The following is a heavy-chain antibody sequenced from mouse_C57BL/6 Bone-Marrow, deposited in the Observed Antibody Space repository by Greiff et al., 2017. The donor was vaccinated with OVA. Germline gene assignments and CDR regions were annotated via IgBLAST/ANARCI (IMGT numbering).Heavy chain of an antibody. CDR1: GFSLTSYG. CDR3: ARKGLSN. V-gene: IGHV2-2*01. J-gene: IGHJ3*01. Sequence: VQLQQSGPGLVQPSQSLSITCTVSGFSLTSYGVHWVRQSPGKGLEWLGVIWSGGSTDYNAAFISRLSISKDNYKSQFFFKMNRLQADDTAIYYCARKGLSNWGQGTLVTVSA. CDR2: IWSGGST.